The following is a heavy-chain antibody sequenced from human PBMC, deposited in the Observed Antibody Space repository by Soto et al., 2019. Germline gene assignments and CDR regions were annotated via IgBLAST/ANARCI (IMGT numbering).Heavy chain of an antibody. V-gene: IGHV3-23*01. J-gene: IGHJ5*02. CDR1: GFTFKNFA. CDR3: AKDAVAYNGEWDWFDL. Sequence: EVQLLESGGGLVQPGGSLRLSCAASGFTFKNFAVSWVRQAPGKGGEWVSAIGGSGSSANYADSVKGRFTVSRDDSKSTLYLQMSGLRVDDTALYYCAKDAVAYNGEWDWFDLWGQGTLVTVSS. CDR2: IGGSGSSA. D-gene: IGHD3-10*01.